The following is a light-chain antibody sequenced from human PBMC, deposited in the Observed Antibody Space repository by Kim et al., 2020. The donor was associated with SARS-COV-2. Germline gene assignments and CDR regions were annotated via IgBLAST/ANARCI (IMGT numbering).Light chain of an antibody. J-gene: IGKJ2*01. CDR3: QQTYTTPYT. CDR2: SAS. Sequence: SASVGDGVTITCRASQTINTYLNWYRQKPGKTPELLINSASKLLSGVPSRFSGSGSGTDFTLTISSLQREDFATYYCQQTYTTPYTFGQGTKLEL. V-gene: IGKV1-39*01. CDR1: QTINTY.